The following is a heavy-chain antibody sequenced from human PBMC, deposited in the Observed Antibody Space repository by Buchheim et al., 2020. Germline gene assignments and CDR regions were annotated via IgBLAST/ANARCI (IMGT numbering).Heavy chain of an antibody. CDR2: TSGSGGSP. CDR3: AKATIFGVVNYGMDV. Sequence: EVQLLESGGGLVQTGGSLRLSCAASRFTFSSYAMSWVRQAPGKGLELVSGTSGSGGSPYSADSVKGRFTISRDNSKNTLFLQMNSLRAEDTAVYYCAKATIFGVVNYGMDVWGQGTT. V-gene: IGHV3-23*01. CDR1: RFTFSSYA. D-gene: IGHD3-3*01. J-gene: IGHJ6*02.